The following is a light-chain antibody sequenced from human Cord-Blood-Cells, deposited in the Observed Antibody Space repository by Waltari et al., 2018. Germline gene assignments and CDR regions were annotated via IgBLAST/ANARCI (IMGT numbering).Light chain of an antibody. CDR3: QQYGSSLTWT. CDR1: QSVSSSY. CDR2: GAS. V-gene: IGKV3-20*01. J-gene: IGKJ1*01. Sequence: EIVLTQSPGTLSLSPGERATLSCRASQSVSSSYLAWYQQKPGQAPRLLIYGASSRATCIPDRFSGSGSGTDFTLTIIRLEPEDFAVYYCQQYGSSLTWTFGQGTKVEIK.